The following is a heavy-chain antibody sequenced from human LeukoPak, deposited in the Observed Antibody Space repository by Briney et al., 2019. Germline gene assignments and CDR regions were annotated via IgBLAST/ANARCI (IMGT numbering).Heavy chain of an antibody. J-gene: IGHJ4*02. Sequence: PGGSLRLSCAASGFTFSSYSMNWVRQAPGKGLEWVSSISSSSSYIYYADSVKGRFTISRDNAKNSLYLQMNSLRAEDTAVYHCARGKDRVNLVFDYWGQGTLVTVSS. V-gene: IGHV3-21*01. D-gene: IGHD1-20*01. CDR2: ISSSSSYI. CDR3: ARGKDRVNLVFDY. CDR1: GFTFSSYS.